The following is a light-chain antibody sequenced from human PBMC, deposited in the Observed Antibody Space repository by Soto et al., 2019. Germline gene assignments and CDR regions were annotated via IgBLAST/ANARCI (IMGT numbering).Light chain of an antibody. CDR3: QQYGTSPYS. CDR1: QSVTSNY. CDR2: DAS. J-gene: IGKJ2*01. V-gene: IGKV3-20*01. Sequence: EIVLTQSPGTLSLAPGERATLSCRASQSVTSNYLAWYQQKPGHAPRLLICDASSRASGIPDRFSGSGSGTDFTLTIARLEPEDFAVYYCQQYGTSPYSFGQGTKLEIK.